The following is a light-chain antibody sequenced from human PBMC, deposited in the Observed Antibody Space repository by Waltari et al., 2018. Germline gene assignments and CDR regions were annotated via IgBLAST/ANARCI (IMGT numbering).Light chain of an antibody. CDR2: AAS. CDR3: QKYNSAPPVT. Sequence: DIQITQSTSSLSASVGDRVTITCRAIQCISNYFAWYQQKPGNVPKLLTYAASTLQSGVPSRFSGSGSGTDFTLTISSLQPEDVATYYCQKYNSAPPVTFGGGTKVEIK. CDR1: QCISNY. J-gene: IGKJ4*01. V-gene: IGKV1-27*01.